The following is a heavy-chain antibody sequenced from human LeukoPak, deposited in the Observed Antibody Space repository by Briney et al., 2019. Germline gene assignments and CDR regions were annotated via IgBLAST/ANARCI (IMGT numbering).Heavy chain of an antibody. D-gene: IGHD6-19*01. CDR1: GYTFTGYY. J-gene: IGHJ4*02. CDR2: INPNSGGT. CDR3: ARQGSGWYYFDY. Sequence: ASVKVSCKASGYTFTGYYIYWVRQAPGQGLEWMGWINPNSGGTNYAQKFQGRVTMTRDTSISTAYMELSRLRSDDTAVYYCARQGSGWYYFDYWGQGTLVTVSS. V-gene: IGHV1-2*02.